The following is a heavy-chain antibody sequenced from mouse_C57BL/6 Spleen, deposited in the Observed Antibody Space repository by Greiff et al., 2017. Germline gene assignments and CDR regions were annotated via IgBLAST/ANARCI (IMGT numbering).Heavy chain of an antibody. CDR2: ISSGGDYI. CDR3: TRGAIYYYGSSSFAY. D-gene: IGHD1-1*01. V-gene: IGHV5-9-1*02. CDR1: GFTFSSYA. J-gene: IGHJ3*01. Sequence: EVKLVESGEGLVKPGGSLKLSCAASGFTFSSYAMSWVRQTPEKRLEWVAYISSGGDYIYYADTVKGRFTISRDNARNTLYLQMSSLKSEDTAMYYCTRGAIYYYGSSSFAYWGQGTLVTVSA.